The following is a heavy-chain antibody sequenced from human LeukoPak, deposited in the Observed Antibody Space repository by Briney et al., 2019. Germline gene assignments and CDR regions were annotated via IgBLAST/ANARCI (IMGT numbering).Heavy chain of an antibody. CDR1: GFTFSSYS. J-gene: IGHJ4*02. CDR3: RAGGFTAMVIYATDPFDY. V-gene: IGHV3-21*01. Sequence: GGSLGLSCAASGFTFSSYSMNWVRQAPGKGLEWVSSISSSSSYIYYADSVKGRFTISRDNAKNSLYLQMNSLRAEDTAVYYCRAGGFTAMVIYATDPFDYWGQGTLVTVSS. D-gene: IGHD5-18*01. CDR2: ISSSSSYI.